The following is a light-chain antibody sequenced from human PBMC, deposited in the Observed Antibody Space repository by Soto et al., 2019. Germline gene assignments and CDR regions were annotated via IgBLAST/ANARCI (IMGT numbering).Light chain of an antibody. CDR1: QSVSNSY. CDR3: QQSYSTPKVT. Sequence: EIVLTQSPGTLSLSPGERATLSCRASQSVSNSYLGWYQQKPGQAPRLXXYGASTRANGIPARFSGSGSGTDLTLTISSLQPEDFATYYCQQSYSTPKVTFGQGTRLEIK. CDR2: GAS. J-gene: IGKJ5*01. V-gene: IGKV3D-7*01.